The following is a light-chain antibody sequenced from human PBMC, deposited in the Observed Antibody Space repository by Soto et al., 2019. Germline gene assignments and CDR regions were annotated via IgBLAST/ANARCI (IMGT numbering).Light chain of an antibody. CDR1: QSVSSD. Sequence: EIVLTQSPATLSVSPGERATLSCMASQSVSSDLAWYHQKPGQAPRLLIYGASTRATGIPARFSGSGSGTEFTLTINSLQSEDFAVYYCQQRSNWPPITFGQGTRLEIK. CDR3: QQRSNWPPIT. CDR2: GAS. J-gene: IGKJ5*01. V-gene: IGKV3-15*01.